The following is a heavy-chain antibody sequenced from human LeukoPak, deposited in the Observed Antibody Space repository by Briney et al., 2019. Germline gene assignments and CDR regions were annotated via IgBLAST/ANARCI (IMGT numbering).Heavy chain of an antibody. V-gene: IGHV1-69*04. CDR1: GGTFSSYA. D-gene: IGHD6-25*01. Sequence: HWASVKVSCKASGGTFSSYAISWVRQAPGQGLEWMGRIIPIFGIANYAQKFQGRVTITADKSTSTAYMELSSLRSEDTAVYYCVKAESRGYYYYYGMDVWGQGTTVTVSS. CDR3: VKAESRGYYYYYGMDV. J-gene: IGHJ6*02. CDR2: IIPIFGIA.